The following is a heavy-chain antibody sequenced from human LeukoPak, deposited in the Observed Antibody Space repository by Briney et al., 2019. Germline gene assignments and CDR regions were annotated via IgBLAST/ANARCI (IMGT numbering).Heavy chain of an antibody. CDR1: GYTLTELS. D-gene: IGHD6-13*01. CDR2: FDTEDGET. J-gene: IGHJ4*02. CDR3: ATYLLAAAGDADY. V-gene: IGHV1-24*01. Sequence: ASVKVSCKVSGYTLTELSMHWVRQAPGKGLEWMGGFDTEDGETIYAQKFQGRVTMTEDTSTDTAYMELSSLRSEDTAVYYCATYLLAAAGDADYWGQGTLVTVSS.